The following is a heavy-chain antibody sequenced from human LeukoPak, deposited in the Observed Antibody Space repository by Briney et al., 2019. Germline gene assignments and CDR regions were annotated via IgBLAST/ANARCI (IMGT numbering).Heavy chain of an antibody. CDR3: ARTQNYYDSRGYYYVAAFDI. V-gene: IGHV4-61*01. CDR2: IYYSGST. J-gene: IGHJ3*02. D-gene: IGHD3-22*01. Sequence: PSETLSLTCTVSGGSVSSGSYYWSWIRQPPGKGLEWIGYIYYSGSTNYNPSLKSRVTISIDTSKNQFSLRLNSVTAADTAVYYCARTQNYYDSRGYYYVAAFDIWGQGTMVTVSS. CDR1: GGSVSSGSYY.